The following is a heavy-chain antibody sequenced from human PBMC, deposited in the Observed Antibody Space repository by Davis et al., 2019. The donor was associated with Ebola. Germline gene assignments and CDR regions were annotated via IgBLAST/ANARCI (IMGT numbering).Heavy chain of an antibody. J-gene: IGHJ4*02. CDR1: GFTFSSYG. D-gene: IGHD1-26*01. CDR2: ISYDGSNK. V-gene: IGHV3-30*18. Sequence: GGSLRLSCAASGFTFSSYGMHWVRQAPGKGLEWVAVISYDGSNKYYADSVKGRFTISRDNSMNTLYLQMNSLRAEDTAVYYCAKLGGSYPLFDYWGQGTLVTVSS. CDR3: AKLGGSYPLFDY.